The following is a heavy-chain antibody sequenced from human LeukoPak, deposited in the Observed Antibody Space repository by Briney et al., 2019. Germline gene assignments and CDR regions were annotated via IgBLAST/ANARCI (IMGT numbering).Heavy chain of an antibody. J-gene: IGHJ2*01. CDR3: ARVGWYFDL. V-gene: IGHV1-69*13. Sequence: SVKVSCKASGYTFTSYGISWVRQAPGQGLEWMGGIIPIFGTANYAQKFQGRVTITADESTSTAYMELRSLRSDDTAVYYCARVGWYFDLWGRGTLVTVSS. CDR1: GYTFTSYG. CDR2: IIPIFGTA.